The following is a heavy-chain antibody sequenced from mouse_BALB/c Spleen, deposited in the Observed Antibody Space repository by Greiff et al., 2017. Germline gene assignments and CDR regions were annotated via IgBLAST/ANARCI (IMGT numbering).Heavy chain of an antibody. CDR3: ARGLGWYFDV. CDR2: ISYDGSN. D-gene: IGHD3-3*01. CDR1: GYSITSGYY. J-gene: IGHJ1*01. Sequence: EVKLQESGPGLVKPSQSLSLTCSVTGYSITSGYYWNWIRQFPGNKLEWMGYISYDGSNNYNPSLKNRISITRDTSKNQFFLKLNSVTTEDTATDYCARGLGWYFDVWGAGTTVTVSS. V-gene: IGHV3-6*02.